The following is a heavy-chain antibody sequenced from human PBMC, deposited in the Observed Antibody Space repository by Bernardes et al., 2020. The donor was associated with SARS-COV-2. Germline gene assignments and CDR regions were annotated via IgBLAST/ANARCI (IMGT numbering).Heavy chain of an antibody. CDR1: GFSLSTNGLG. D-gene: IGHD3-16*01. J-gene: IGHJ5*02. CDR3: ARWFGMITRAWFDP. CDR2: IYWDDDK. V-gene: IGHV2-5*02. Sequence: SGPTLVKLTQTLTLTCTFSGFSLSTNGLGVGWIRQPPGKALEWLAPIYWDDDKRYSPSLKSRLTITKDTSKNQVVLKMTNMDPVDTATYYCARWFGMITRAWFDPWGQGILVTVSS.